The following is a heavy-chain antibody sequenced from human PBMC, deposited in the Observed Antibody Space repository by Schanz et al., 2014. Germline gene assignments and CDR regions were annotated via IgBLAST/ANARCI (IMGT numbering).Heavy chain of an antibody. CDR3: ARDYAGFDC. CDR2: ISYDGRNK. V-gene: IGHV3-30*03. CDR1: GFSFSGFG. J-gene: IGHJ4*02. Sequence: QVQLVESGGGVVQPGRSLRLSCAGSGFSFSGFGMHWVRQAPGKGLEWVAVISYDGRNKYFADSVKGRFTISRDNSKNTLFLQVNSLRAEDTAVYYCARDYAGFDCWGQGTLVTVSS. D-gene: IGHD3-16*01.